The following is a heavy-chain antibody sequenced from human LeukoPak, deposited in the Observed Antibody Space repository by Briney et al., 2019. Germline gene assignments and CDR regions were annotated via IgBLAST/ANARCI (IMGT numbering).Heavy chain of an antibody. D-gene: IGHD6-6*01. CDR3: ANQMVYGSSSGITDY. V-gene: IGHV3-23*01. CDR1: GFTFSSYA. J-gene: IGHJ4*02. CDR2: ISGSGGST. Sequence: GGSLRLSCAASGFTFSSYAMSWVRQAPGKGLEWVSAISGSGGSTYYADSVKGRFTISRDNSKNTLYLQMNSLRAEDTAVYYCANQMVYGSSSGITDYWGQGTLVTVSS.